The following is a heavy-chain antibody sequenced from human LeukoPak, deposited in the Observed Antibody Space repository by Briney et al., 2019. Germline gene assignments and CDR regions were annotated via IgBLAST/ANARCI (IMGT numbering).Heavy chain of an antibody. CDR3: TRDVTMIVVVIGIDAFDI. D-gene: IGHD3-22*01. Sequence: GASVKASCKASGYTFTGYYMHWVRQAPGQGLEWMGWISAYNGNTNYAQKLQGRVTMTTDTSTSTAYMELRSLRSDDTAVYYCTRDVTMIVVVIGIDAFDIWGQGTMVTVSS. J-gene: IGHJ3*02. CDR1: GYTFTGYY. V-gene: IGHV1-18*04. CDR2: ISAYNGNT.